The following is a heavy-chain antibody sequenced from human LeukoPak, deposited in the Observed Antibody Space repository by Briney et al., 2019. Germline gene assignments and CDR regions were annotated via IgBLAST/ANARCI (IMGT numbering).Heavy chain of an antibody. J-gene: IGHJ1*01. V-gene: IGHV4-34*01. CDR2: INHSGST. Sequence: GSLRLSCAASGLHFSGTAMSWVRQPPGKGLEWIGEINHSGSTNYNPSLKSRVTISVDTSKNQFSLKLSSVTAADTAVYYCAGYCTNGVCYSYFQHWGQGTLVTVSS. CDR3: AGYCTNGVCYSYFQH. D-gene: IGHD2-8*01. CDR1: GLHFSGTA.